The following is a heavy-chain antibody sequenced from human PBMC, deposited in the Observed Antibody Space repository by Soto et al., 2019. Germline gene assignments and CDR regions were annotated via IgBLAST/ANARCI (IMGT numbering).Heavy chain of an antibody. D-gene: IGHD2-15*01. CDR2: IWYDGSNK. V-gene: IGHV3-33*01. J-gene: IGHJ4*02. Sequence: GGSLRLSCAASGFTFISYGMHWVRQAPGKGLEWVAVIWYDGSNKYYADSVKGRFTISRDNSKNTLYLQMNSLRAEDTAVYYCAREGTYCSGGSCYPHFDYWGQGTLVTVSS. CDR3: AREGTYCSGGSCYPHFDY. CDR1: GFTFISYG.